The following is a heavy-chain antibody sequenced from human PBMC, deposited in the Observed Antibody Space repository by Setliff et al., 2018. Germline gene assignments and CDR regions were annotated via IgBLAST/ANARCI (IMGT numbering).Heavy chain of an antibody. J-gene: IGHJ4*02. CDR2: INAGNDNT. CDR1: GDTSTTYA. D-gene: IGHD2-15*01. CDR3: ARPHCSGRSCYYDY. Sequence: ASVKVSCKASGDTSTTYAIHWVRQAPGQGLEWMGWINAGNDNTKYSQKFQGRVTNTMDTSASTAYMELSGLRSEDTAVYYCARPHCSGRSCYYDYWGQGTLVTVSS. V-gene: IGHV1-3*01.